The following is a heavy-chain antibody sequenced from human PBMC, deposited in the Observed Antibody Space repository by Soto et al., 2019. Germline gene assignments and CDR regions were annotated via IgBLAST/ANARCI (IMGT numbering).Heavy chain of an antibody. V-gene: IGHV1-18*01. Sequence: ASVKVSCKASGYTFTSYGISWVRQAPGQGLEWMGWISAYNGNTNYAQKLQGRVTMTTDTSTSTAYMELRSLRSDDTAVYYCARLDYDILTGYYIPDYWGQGSLVTVS. J-gene: IGHJ4*02. D-gene: IGHD3-9*01. CDR1: GYTFTSYG. CDR2: ISAYNGNT. CDR3: ARLDYDILTGYYIPDY.